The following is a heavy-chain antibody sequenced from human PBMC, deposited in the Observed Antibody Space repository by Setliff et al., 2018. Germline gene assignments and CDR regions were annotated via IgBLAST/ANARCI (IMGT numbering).Heavy chain of an antibody. CDR2: IYYRGDT. CDR1: GASLSSGTYY. V-gene: IGHV4-39*01. J-gene: IGHJ6*03. Sequence: PSETLSLTCTVSGASLSSGTYYWGWIRQPPGKGLEWIGRIYYRGDTYYNASLKGRLTISVDASKRQFSLKLTSVAAADTAVYYCARMSGFQYMDVWGKGTTVTVSS. CDR3: ARMSGFQYMDV. D-gene: IGHD3-3*01.